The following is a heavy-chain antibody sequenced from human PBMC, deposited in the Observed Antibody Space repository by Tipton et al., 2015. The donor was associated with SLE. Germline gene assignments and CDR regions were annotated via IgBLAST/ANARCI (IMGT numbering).Heavy chain of an antibody. CDR2: VPTSGTT. CDR1: GDSISTFQ. Sequence: TLSLTCNVSGDSISTFQWIWIRQPAGKGLEWIGHVPTSGTTNYNPSLKSRVSISVDTSKNQFSLKVRSVTAADTAVYYCARLEWELIDYWGQGTLVTVSS. CDR3: ARLEWELIDY. J-gene: IGHJ4*02. V-gene: IGHV4-4*07. D-gene: IGHD1-26*01.